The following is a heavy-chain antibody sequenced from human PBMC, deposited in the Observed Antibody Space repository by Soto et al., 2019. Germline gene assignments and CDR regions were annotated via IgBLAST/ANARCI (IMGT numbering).Heavy chain of an antibody. CDR3: TGEVASGY. V-gene: IGHV3-30*03. CDR1: GFTVSSYG. J-gene: IGHJ4*02. CDR2: ISRDGGTK. D-gene: IGHD2-8*02. Sequence: QVQLVESGGGVVQPGRSLRLSCAVSGFTVSSYGMHWVRQAPGKGLEWVAVISRDGGTKFYAESVKGRFTISKDNSRNTLFLEMNSLRGDDMAVYYCTGEVASGYWGQGTLVTVSS.